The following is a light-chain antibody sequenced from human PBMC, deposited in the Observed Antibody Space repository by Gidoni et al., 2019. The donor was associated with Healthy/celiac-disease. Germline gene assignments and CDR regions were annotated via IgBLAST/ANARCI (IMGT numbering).Light chain of an antibody. Sequence: IQLTQSPSSLSASVGDGVTITCRASQGISSYLAWYQQKPGKAPKLLIYAASSLQSVVPSRFSGSGSGTEFTLTISCLQPEEFATYYCQQLNSYPRTFGQGTKMEIK. V-gene: IGKV1-9*01. CDR2: AAS. J-gene: IGKJ2*01. CDR3: QQLNSYPRT. CDR1: QGISSY.